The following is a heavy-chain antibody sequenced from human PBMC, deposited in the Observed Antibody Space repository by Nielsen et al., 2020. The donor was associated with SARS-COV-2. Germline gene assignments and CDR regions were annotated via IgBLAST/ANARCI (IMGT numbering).Heavy chain of an antibody. CDR3: AKGLLPTTVTTSDY. J-gene: IGHJ4*02. Sequence: GGSLRLSCTASGFTFSSYAMSWVRQAPGKGLEWVSAISGSGTHTYYADSVRGRVTISRDNSKSTLYLQLNSLRAEDTAVYYCAKGLLPTTVTTSDYWGQGTLVTVSS. V-gene: IGHV3-23*01. D-gene: IGHD4-17*01. CDR1: GFTFSSYA. CDR2: ISGSGTHT.